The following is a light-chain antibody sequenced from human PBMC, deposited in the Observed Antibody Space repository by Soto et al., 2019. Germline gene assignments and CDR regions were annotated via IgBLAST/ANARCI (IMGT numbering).Light chain of an antibody. J-gene: IGKJ3*01. Sequence: EIVLTQSPGTLSLSPGERATLSCRASQSVSSSYLDWYQQKPGQAPRLLIYGASSSATGIPDRFSGSGSGTDFTLTISILEPEDFAVYYCQQYGSSPRAFGPGTKVDIK. CDR3: QQYGSSPRA. CDR2: GAS. CDR1: QSVSSSY. V-gene: IGKV3-20*01.